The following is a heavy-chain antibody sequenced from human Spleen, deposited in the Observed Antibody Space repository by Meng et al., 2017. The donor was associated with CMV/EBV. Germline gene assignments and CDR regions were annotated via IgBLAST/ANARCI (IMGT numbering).Heavy chain of an antibody. CDR1: GFTFSSYD. CDR3: AKRDYCGGHCYDWAYYFDF. CDR2: ISAGGTST. Sequence: GESLKISCEASGFTFSSYDMSWVRQAPGRGLEWVSTISAGGTSTYDADSVKGRFTISRDNSKNTLYLQMNNLRAEDTAVYYCAKRDYCGGHCYDWAYYFDFWGQGTRVTVSS. D-gene: IGHD2-21*01. V-gene: IGHV3-23*01. J-gene: IGHJ4*02.